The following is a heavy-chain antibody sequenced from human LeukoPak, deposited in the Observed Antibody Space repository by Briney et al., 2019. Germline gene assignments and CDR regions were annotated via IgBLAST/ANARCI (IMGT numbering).Heavy chain of an antibody. Sequence: SETLSLTCTVSGNSISSGDNYWSWIRQPAGKGLEWIGRIYTSGSTNYNPSLKSRVTMSVDTSKNQFSLKLSSVTAADTAVYYCARDSPPKTTVTMYWFDPWGQGTLVTVSS. CDR2: IYTSGST. D-gene: IGHD4-17*01. CDR3: ARDSPPKTTVTMYWFDP. V-gene: IGHV4-61*02. J-gene: IGHJ5*02. CDR1: GNSISSGDNY.